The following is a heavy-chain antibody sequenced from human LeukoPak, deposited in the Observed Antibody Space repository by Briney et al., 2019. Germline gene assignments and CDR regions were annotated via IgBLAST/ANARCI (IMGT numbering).Heavy chain of an antibody. CDR2: ISAYNGNT. CDR1: GYTFTSYG. V-gene: IGHV1-18*01. CDR3: ARVSDSSGWNY. J-gene: IGHJ4*02. D-gene: IGHD6-19*01. Sequence: ASVKVSCKASGYTFTSYGISWVRQAPGQGLEWMGWISAYNGNTNYAQKPQGRVTMTTDTSTNPAYTELRSLRSDDPAVYYCARVSDSSGWNYWGQGTLVTVSS.